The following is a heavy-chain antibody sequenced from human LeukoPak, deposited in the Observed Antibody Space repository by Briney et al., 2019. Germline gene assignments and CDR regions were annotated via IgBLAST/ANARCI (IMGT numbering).Heavy chain of an antibody. Sequence: SETLSLTCTVSGGSIGSSDYYWGWIRQPPGKGLEWIGSIYYSGSTYYNPSLESRVTISVDTSKNQFSLRLSSVTAADTAVYYCARVVLPPGGASDIWGQGTMVTVSS. D-gene: IGHD2/OR15-2a*01. V-gene: IGHV4-39*07. J-gene: IGHJ3*02. CDR2: IYYSGST. CDR1: GGSIGSSDYY. CDR3: ARVVLPPGGASDI.